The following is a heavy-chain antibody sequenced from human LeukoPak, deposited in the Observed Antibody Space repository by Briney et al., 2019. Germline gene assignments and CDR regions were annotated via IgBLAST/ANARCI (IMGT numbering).Heavy chain of an antibody. CDR2: ISSSSSTI. D-gene: IGHD3-10*01. Sequence: GGCLRLSCAASGFTFSSYSMNWVRQAPGKGLEWVSYISSSSSTIYYADSVKGRFTISRDNAKNSLYLQMNSLRAEDTAVYYCAREAYYYGSGTFDYWGQGTLVTVSS. CDR1: GFTFSSYS. CDR3: AREAYYYGSGTFDY. J-gene: IGHJ4*02. V-gene: IGHV3-48*01.